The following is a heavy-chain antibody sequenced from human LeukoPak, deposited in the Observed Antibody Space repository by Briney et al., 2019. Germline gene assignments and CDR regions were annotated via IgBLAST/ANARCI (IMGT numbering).Heavy chain of an antibody. CDR2: IYTSGST. D-gene: IGHD4-17*01. V-gene: IGHV4-61*02. Sequence: SETLSLTCTVSGGSISSGSYYWSWIRQPAGKGLEWIGRIYTSGSTNYNPSLKSRVTISYTSKNQFSLKLNSVTAADTAVYYCARGPTTVTRAFDYWGQGTLVTVSS. CDR1: GGSISSGSYY. CDR3: ARGPTTVTRAFDY. J-gene: IGHJ4*02.